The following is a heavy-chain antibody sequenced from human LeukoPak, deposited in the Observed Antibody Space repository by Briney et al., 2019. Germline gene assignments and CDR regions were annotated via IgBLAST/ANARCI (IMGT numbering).Heavy chain of an antibody. Sequence: QPGGSLRLSCAASGFTVSSNYMTWVRQAPGKGLEWVSVIYSGGSTYYADSVKGRFTISRDNSKDTLYLQMNSLRAEDTAVYYCARFRYWYTGGYYYYYMDVWGKGATVTVSS. CDR3: ARFRYWYTGGYYYYYMDV. V-gene: IGHV3-53*01. J-gene: IGHJ6*03. D-gene: IGHD2-15*01. CDR2: IYSGGST. CDR1: GFTVSSNY.